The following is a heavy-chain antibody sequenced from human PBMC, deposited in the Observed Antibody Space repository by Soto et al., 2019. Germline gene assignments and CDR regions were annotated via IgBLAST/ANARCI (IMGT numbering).Heavy chain of an antibody. CDR1: GGSISGTTYS. V-gene: IGHV4-30-2*01. J-gene: IGHJ4*02. CDR2: IYDSENT. CDR3: ARGQGAAAGHSNFDY. Sequence: PSETLSVTCAVSGGSISGTTYSWSWIRQPPGKGLEWIGYIYDSENTYYNPSLKSQFSISVDRSKNQFSLKLSSVTAADTAVYYCARGQGAAAGHSNFDYWGQGALVTVSS. D-gene: IGHD6-13*01.